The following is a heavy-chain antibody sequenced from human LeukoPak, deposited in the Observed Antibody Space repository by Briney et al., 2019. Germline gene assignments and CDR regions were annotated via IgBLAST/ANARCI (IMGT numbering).Heavy chain of an antibody. CDR1: GFTVSSNY. V-gene: IGHV3-53*01. J-gene: IGHJ3*02. CDR2: IYSGGST. D-gene: IGHD3-16*02. CDR3: ARVLYYDYVWGGYRQEGDAFDI. Sequence: GGSLRLSCAASGFTVSSNYMSWVRQAPGKGREWVSVIYSGGSTYYAGSVKGRFTISRDNSKNTLYLQMNSLRAEDTAVYYCARVLYYDYVWGGYRQEGDAFDIWGQGTMVTVSS.